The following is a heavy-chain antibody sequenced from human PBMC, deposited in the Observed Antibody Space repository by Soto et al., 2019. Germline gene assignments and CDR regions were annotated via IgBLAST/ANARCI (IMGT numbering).Heavy chain of an antibody. Sequence: GSLRLSCAASGFTFSSYGMHWVRQAPGKGLEWVAVIWYDGSNKYYADSVKGRFTISRDNSKNTLYLQMNSLRAEDTAVYYCARTRIAAAGNYYYYGMDVWGQGTTVTVSS. CDR2: IWYDGSNK. D-gene: IGHD6-13*01. V-gene: IGHV3-33*01. CDR1: GFTFSSYG. J-gene: IGHJ6*02. CDR3: ARTRIAAAGNYYYYGMDV.